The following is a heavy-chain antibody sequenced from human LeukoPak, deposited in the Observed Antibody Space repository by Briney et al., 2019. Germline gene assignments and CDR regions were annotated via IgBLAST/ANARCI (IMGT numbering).Heavy chain of an antibody. CDR3: ARAGRLELDGMDV. CDR1: GGSFSGYY. D-gene: IGHD1-7*01. Sequence: SETLSLTCAVYGGSFSGYYWSWIRQHPGKGLEWIGYIYYSGSTYYNPSLKSRVTISVDTSKNQFSLKLTSVTAADTAVYYCARAGRLELDGMDVWGQGTTVTVSS. V-gene: IGHV4-31*11. J-gene: IGHJ6*02. CDR2: IYYSGST.